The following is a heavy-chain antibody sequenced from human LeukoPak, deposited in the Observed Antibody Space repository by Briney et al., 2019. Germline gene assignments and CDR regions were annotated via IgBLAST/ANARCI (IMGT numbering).Heavy chain of an antibody. D-gene: IGHD6-13*01. V-gene: IGHV3-30*18. J-gene: IGHJ6*02. CDR3: AKSGGSRNYYGMDV. CDR1: GFTFSSYG. Sequence: PGRSLRLSCAASGFTFSSYGMHWVRQAPGKGLEWVAVISYDGSNKYYADSVKGRFTISRDNSKNTLYLQMNGLRAEDTAVYYCAKSGGSRNYYGMDVWGQGTTVTVSS. CDR2: ISYDGSNK.